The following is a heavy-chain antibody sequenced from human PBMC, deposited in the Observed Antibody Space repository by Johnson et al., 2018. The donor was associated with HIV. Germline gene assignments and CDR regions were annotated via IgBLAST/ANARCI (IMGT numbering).Heavy chain of an antibody. V-gene: IGHV3-30*03. CDR1: GLTFSGYG. Sequence: QVQLVESAGGEVQPGRSLRLSCAASGLTFSGYGMHWVRQAPGKGLSSVAVISYDGSAHYLGDCVRGRFPISRDNSKNTLYLQMNSLRAEDTSLYYCARDPRSWYDDAFDIWGQGTMVTVSS. D-gene: IGHD6-13*01. CDR2: ISYDGSAH. CDR3: ARDPRSWYDDAFDI. J-gene: IGHJ3*02.